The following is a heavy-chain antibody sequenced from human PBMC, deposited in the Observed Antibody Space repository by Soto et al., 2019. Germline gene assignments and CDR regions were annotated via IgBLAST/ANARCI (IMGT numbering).Heavy chain of an antibody. J-gene: IGHJ4*02. CDR2: IYPGDSDA. Sequence: GESLKISCKGSGYRFTSFWIGWVRQMPGKGLEWMGIIYPGDSDARYSPSFQGQVTISADESINTAYLQWSSLKASDTAMYFCARNGYSSSWYPDSWGQGTQVTVSS. CDR1: GYRFTSFW. CDR3: ARNGYSSSWYPDS. V-gene: IGHV5-51*01. D-gene: IGHD6-13*01.